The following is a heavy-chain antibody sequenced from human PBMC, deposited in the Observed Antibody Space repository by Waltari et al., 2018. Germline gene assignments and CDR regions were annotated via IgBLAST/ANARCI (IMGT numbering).Heavy chain of an antibody. J-gene: IGHJ4*02. D-gene: IGHD3-3*01. CDR2: IDHSGST. CDR3: ARHAADYDFWSGYFTG. V-gene: IGHV4-38-2*01. CDR1: GYSISSGYY. Sequence: QVQLQESGPGLVKPSETLSLTCAVSGYSISSGYYWGWIRQPPGKGLEWIGSIDHSGSTYYNPSLKSRVTISVDTSKNQFSLKLSSVTAADTAVYYCARHAADYDFWSGYFTGWGQGTLVTVSS.